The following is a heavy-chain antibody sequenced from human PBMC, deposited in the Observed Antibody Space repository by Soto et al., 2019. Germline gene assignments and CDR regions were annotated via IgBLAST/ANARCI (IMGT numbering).Heavy chain of an antibody. CDR2: FDLEDGET. CDR1: GYTLTELS. CDR3: ATPPAIFGVVITDY. J-gene: IGHJ4*02. D-gene: IGHD3-3*01. Sequence: ASVKVSCKVSGYTLTELSMHWVRQAPGKGLEWMGGFDLEDGETIYAQTFQGRVTMTEDTSTDTAYMELSSLRSEDTAVYYCATPPAIFGVVITDYWGQGTLVTVSS. V-gene: IGHV1-24*01.